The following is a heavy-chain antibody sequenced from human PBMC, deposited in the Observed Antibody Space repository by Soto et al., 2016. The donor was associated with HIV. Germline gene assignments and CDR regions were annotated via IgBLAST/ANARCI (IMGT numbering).Heavy chain of an antibody. CDR1: GFTFSDAW. V-gene: IGHV3-15*01. J-gene: IGHJ5*02. D-gene: IGHD3-16*01. CDR2: IKSKPDGGTT. CDR3: TTHLYPT. Sequence: EVQLVESGGGLVKPGGSLRLSCAVSGFTFSDAWMSWVRQAPGKGLGWVGLIKSKPDGGTTDYAAPVKGRFITSRDDSKNMLYLQMNSLKTEDTAVYYCTTHLYPTWGQGTLVTVSS.